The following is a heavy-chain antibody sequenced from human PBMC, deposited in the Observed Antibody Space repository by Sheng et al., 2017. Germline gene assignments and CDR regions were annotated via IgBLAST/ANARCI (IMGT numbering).Heavy chain of an antibody. V-gene: IGHV1-2*02. CDR2: INPHGGGT. D-gene: IGHD3-10*01. Sequence: QVQLVQSGAEVKKPGASVKVSCEASGYTFIAYYMHWVRQAPGQGLEWVGWINPHGGGTNYGQRFQGRVTLTRDTSISTAYMELSRLRSDDTAVYYCARDIGYGSKNFGDYWGQGTLVTVSS. J-gene: IGHJ4*02. CDR3: ARDIGYGSKNFGDY. CDR1: GYTFIAYY.